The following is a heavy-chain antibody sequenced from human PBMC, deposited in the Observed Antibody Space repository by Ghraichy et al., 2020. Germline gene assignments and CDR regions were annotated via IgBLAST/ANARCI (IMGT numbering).Heavy chain of an antibody. CDR1: GGSISSSSYY. D-gene: IGHD4-17*01. J-gene: IGHJ6*02. CDR3: ARRTTTVTTSDYYYYYGMDV. V-gene: IGHV4-39*01. Sequence: SETLSLTCTVSGGSISSSSYYWGWIRQPPGKGLEWIGSIYYSGSTYYNPSLKSRVTISVDTSKNQFSLKLSSVTAADTAVYYCARRTTTVTTSDYYYYYGMDVWGQGTTVTVSS. CDR2: IYYSGST.